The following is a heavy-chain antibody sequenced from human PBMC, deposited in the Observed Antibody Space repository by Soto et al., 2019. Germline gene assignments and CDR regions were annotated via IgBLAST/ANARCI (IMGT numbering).Heavy chain of an antibody. J-gene: IGHJ6*01. CDR1: GGSISSGGYY. V-gene: IGHV4-31*03. Sequence: QVQLQESGPGLVKPSQTLSLTCTVSGGSISSGGYYWSWIRQHPGKGLAWIGYLYYSGSTYYNPSLKSRVTLSVDTSKNQFSLKLSSVTAADTAVYYCASGTEVSPSWDVWGQGTTVTVSS. CDR2: LYYSGST. D-gene: IGHD1-26*01. CDR3: ASGTEVSPSWDV.